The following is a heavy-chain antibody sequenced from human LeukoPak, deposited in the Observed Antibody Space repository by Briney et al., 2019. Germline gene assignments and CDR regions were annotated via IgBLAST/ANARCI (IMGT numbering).Heavy chain of an antibody. Sequence: PGGSLRLSCAASGFTVSSNYMSWVRQAPGKGLEWVSIIYSGGSTYYADSVKGRFTISRDNSKNTLYLQMNSLRPEDTAVYYCARGRGHCSSTSCYIPFDYRGQGTLVTVSS. CDR2: IYSGGST. CDR1: GFTVSSNY. J-gene: IGHJ4*02. V-gene: IGHV3-66*02. CDR3: ARGRGHCSSTSCYIPFDY. D-gene: IGHD2-2*02.